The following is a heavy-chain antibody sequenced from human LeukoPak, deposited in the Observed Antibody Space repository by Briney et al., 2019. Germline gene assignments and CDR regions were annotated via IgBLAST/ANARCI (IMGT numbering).Heavy chain of an antibody. J-gene: IGHJ4*02. Sequence: GGSLRLSCAASVFTFSSYAMSWVRQAPGKGLEWVSAISGSGGSTYYADSVKGRFTISRDNSKNTLYLQMNSLRAEDTAVYYCAKVRDILTGYYYFDYWGQGTLVTVSS. D-gene: IGHD3-9*01. CDR2: ISGSGGST. V-gene: IGHV3-23*01. CDR1: VFTFSSYA. CDR3: AKVRDILTGYYYFDY.